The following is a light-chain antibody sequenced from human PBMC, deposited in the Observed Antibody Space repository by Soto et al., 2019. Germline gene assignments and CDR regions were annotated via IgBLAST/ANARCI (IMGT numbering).Light chain of an antibody. CDR3: QQYKNWPQT. J-gene: IGKJ1*01. Sequence: IQMTQSPSTASAYVGDTVTVTCRASQSVSGWLAWYQQKPGEAPKLLIYDASSLESGVPSRFSGSGSGTEFTLTISSLQSEDFAVYYCQQYKNWPQTFGQGTKVDIK. V-gene: IGKV1-5*01. CDR2: DAS. CDR1: QSVSGW.